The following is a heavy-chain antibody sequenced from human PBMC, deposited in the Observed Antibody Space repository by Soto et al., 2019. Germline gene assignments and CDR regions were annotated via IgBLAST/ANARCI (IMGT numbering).Heavy chain of an antibody. CDR1: GYTFTSYG. J-gene: IGHJ5*02. Sequence: QVPLVQSGAEVKKPGASVKVSCKASGYTFTSYGISWLRQAPGQGLELMGWISAYNANTNYAQKLQGRVTMSTDTSTSTGSMEPWSRSSDDTAVYYCASDPPYSSGWYAGFDPWGQGTLVTVS. V-gene: IGHV1-18*01. D-gene: IGHD6-19*01. CDR3: ASDPPYSSGWYAGFDP. CDR2: ISAYNANT.